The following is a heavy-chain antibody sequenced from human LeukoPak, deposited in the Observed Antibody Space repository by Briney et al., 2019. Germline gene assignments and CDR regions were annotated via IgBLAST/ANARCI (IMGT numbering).Heavy chain of an antibody. CDR2: IKSKTDGGTT. CDR1: GFTFSNAW. D-gene: IGHD6-13*01. Sequence: GGSLRLSCAASGFTFSNAWMSWVRQAPGKGLEWVGRIKSKTDGGTTDYAAPVKGRFTISRDDSKNTLYLQMNSLKTEDTAVYYCTTKLSSIAAAGKEILLDYWGQGTLVTVSS. CDR3: TTKLSSIAAAGKEILLDY. J-gene: IGHJ4*02. V-gene: IGHV3-15*01.